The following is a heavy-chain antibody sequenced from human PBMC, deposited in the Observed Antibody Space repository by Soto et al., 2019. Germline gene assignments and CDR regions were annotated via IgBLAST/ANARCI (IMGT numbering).Heavy chain of an antibody. CDR2: ISGSGGST. CDR3: AKDLNYGSGSYSAYYYYMDV. Sequence: GSLRLSCAASGFTFSSYAMSGVRQAPGKGLEWVSAISGSGGSTYYADSVKGRFTISRDNSKNTLYLQMNSLRAEDTAVYYCAKDLNYGSGSYSAYYYYMDVWGKGTTVTVSS. CDR1: GFTFSSYA. J-gene: IGHJ6*03. D-gene: IGHD3-10*01. V-gene: IGHV3-23*01.